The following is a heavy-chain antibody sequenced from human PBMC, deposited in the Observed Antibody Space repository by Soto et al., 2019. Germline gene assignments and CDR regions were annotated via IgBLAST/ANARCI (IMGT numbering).Heavy chain of an antibody. CDR2: MNPNSGNT. J-gene: IGHJ5*02. D-gene: IGHD3-10*01. CDR3: ARENGYGSGSYYNWFDP. CDR1: GFTFTSSA. V-gene: IGHV1-8*02. Sequence: ASVKVSCKASGFTFTSSAVQWVRQARGQRLEWMGWMNPNSGNTGYAQKFQSRVTMTRNTSISTAYMELSSLRSEDTAVYYCARENGYGSGSYYNWFDPWGQGTLVTVSS.